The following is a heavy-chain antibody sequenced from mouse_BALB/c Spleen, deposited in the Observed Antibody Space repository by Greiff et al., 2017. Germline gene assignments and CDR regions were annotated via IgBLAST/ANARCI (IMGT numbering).Heavy chain of an antibody. CDR1: GFTFSSYA. Sequence: EVQRVESGGGLVKPGGSLKLSCAASGFTFSSYAMSWVRQSPEKRLEWVAEISSGGSYTYYPDTVTGRFTISRDNAKNTLYLEMSSLRSEDTAMYYCAREYYAMDYWGQGTSVTVSS. CDR3: AREYYAMDY. CDR2: ISSGGSYT. V-gene: IGHV5-9-4*01. J-gene: IGHJ4*01.